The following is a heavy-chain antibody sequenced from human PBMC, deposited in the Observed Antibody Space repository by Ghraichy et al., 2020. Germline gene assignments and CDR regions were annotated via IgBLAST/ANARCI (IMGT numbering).Heavy chain of an antibody. D-gene: IGHD3-3*01. CDR3: ARNYDPNTNSHPFYYYGMDV. CDR2: IYDGGNT. CDR1: GFPVSSNY. Sequence: GGSLRISCAASGFPVSSNYMSWVRQAPGKGLEWVSFIYDGGNTYYADSVKGRFTISRHNSKNTLYLQMNSLRPEDTAVYYCARNYDPNTNSHPFYYYGMDVWGQGTTVTVSS. V-gene: IGHV3-53*04. J-gene: IGHJ6*02.